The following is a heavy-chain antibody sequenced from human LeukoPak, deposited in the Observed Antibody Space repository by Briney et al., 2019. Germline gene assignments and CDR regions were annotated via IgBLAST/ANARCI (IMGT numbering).Heavy chain of an antibody. CDR2: INSDGTTT. D-gene: IGHD5-12*01. V-gene: IGHV3-74*01. CDR1: AFNFTAYW. CDR3: AVSNGGYGP. J-gene: IGHJ5*02. Sequence: GGSLRLSCASSAFNFTAYWMHWVRQDPRQGLLWVARINSDGTTTNYADSVKGRFTISRDNAKNTLFLQMNSLRAEDTAVYFCAVSNGGYGPWGQGALVAVSS.